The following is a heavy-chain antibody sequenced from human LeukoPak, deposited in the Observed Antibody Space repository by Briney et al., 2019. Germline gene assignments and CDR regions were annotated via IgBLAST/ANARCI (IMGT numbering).Heavy chain of an antibody. Sequence: GGSLRLSCVASGFTFSTYAMTWSRQPPGKGLEWVTTISESSRDTYYADSVKGRFTVSRDNSKNTLYLQMNSLRADDTAVYYCVKGGWGYALDYWGQGTLVTVSS. J-gene: IGHJ4*02. D-gene: IGHD2-2*01. CDR1: GFTFSTYA. CDR2: ISESSRDT. CDR3: VKGGWGYALDY. V-gene: IGHV3-23*01.